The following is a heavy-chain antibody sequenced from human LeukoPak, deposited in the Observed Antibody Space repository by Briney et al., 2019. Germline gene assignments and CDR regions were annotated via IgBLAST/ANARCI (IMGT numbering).Heavy chain of an antibody. CDR3: ARDIGGGYSYGYMYYFDY. CDR2: INPNSGGT. CDR1: GYTFTGYY. V-gene: IGHV1-2*02. D-gene: IGHD5-18*01. J-gene: IGHJ4*02. Sequence: GASVKVSCKASGYTFTGYYMHWVRQAPGQGLEWMGWINPNSGGTNYAQKFQGRVTMTRDTSISTAYMELSRLRSDDTAVYYCARDIGGGYSYGYMYYFDYWGQGTLVTVSS.